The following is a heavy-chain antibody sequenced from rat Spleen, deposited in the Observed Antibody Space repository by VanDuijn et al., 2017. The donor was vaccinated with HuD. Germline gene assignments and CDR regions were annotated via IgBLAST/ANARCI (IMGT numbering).Heavy chain of an antibody. CDR1: GFTFSNYD. CDR2: ISTSGGST. Sequence: EVQMVESGGGLVQPGRSLKLSCAASGFTFSNYDMAWVRQAPTKGLEWVASISTSGGSTYYRDSVKGRFTVSRDNGRRTLHLQMNSLRSEDTATYYCTRASYSGAVMYTSDYWGQGVMVTVSS. J-gene: IGHJ2*01. D-gene: IGHD1-6*01. V-gene: IGHV5S23*01. CDR3: TRASYSGAVMYTSDY.